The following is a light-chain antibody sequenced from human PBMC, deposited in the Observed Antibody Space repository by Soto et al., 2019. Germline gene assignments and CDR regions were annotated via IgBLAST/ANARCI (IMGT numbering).Light chain of an antibody. CDR1: QSVSSY. CDR2: DVS. J-gene: IGKJ5*01. CDR3: HQRSNWPIT. V-gene: IGKV3-11*01. Sequence: EIVLTQSPATLSLSPGERATLSCRASQSVSSYLAWYQQKPGQAPRLLIYDVSNRATGIPARFSGSGSGTDFTLTISSLEPEDFAIYYCHQRSNWPITFGQGTRLDVK.